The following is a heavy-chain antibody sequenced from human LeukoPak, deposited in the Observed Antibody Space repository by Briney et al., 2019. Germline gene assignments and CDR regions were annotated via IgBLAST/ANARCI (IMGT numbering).Heavy chain of an antibody. CDR3: ARENRRVSGFDY. Sequence: SVKVSCKASGGTFSSYAISWVRQAPGQGLEWMGGIIPIFGTANYAQKFQGRVTITADESTSTAYMELSSLRSEDTAVYYCARENRRVSGFDYWGQGTLVTVSS. D-gene: IGHD1-14*01. V-gene: IGHV1-69*01. J-gene: IGHJ4*02. CDR1: GGTFSSYA. CDR2: IIPIFGTA.